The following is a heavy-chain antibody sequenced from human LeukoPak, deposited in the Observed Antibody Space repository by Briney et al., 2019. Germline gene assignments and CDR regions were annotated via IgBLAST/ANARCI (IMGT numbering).Heavy chain of an antibody. CDR3: AKVRRLGGAFYGMDV. CDR1: GYTFTSYG. Sequence: ASVKVSCKASGYTFTSYGISLVRQAPGQGLEWMGWISAYNGNTNYAQKLQGRVTMTTDTSTSTAYMELRSLRSDDTAVYYCAKVRRLGGAFYGMDVWGQGTTVTVSS. J-gene: IGHJ6*02. CDR2: ISAYNGNT. V-gene: IGHV1-18*04. D-gene: IGHD5-12*01.